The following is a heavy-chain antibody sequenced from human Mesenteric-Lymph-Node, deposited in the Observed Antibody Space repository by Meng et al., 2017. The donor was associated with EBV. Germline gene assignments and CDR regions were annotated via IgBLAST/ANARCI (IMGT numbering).Heavy chain of an antibody. CDR1: GFSISTSGVG. CDR2: IYWDDDK. Sequence: QTTLKESGPTLVKPTQTITLTCTFSGFSISTSGVGAGWIRQPPGKAMAWLALIYWDDDKRYSPSMKTRLTITKDTSENQVLITKTNMDPVDAATYYCAHRTSNCFDPWGQGTLVTVSS. CDR3: AHRTSNCFDP. V-gene: IGHV2-5*02. J-gene: IGHJ5*02.